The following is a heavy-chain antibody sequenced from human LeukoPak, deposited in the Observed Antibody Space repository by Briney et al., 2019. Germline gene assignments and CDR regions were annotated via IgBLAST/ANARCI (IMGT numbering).Heavy chain of an antibody. CDR3: CDGMDV. J-gene: IGHJ6*02. V-gene: IGHV3-23*01. CDR2: INGTGSTT. CDR1: GFTFSSNW. Sequence: GGSLRLSCAASGFTFSSNWMNWVRQAPGKGLVWVAAINGTGSTTYHADSVKGRFTISRDNSKNTLYLQMNSLRSEDTATYYCCDGMDVWGQGTTVAVSS.